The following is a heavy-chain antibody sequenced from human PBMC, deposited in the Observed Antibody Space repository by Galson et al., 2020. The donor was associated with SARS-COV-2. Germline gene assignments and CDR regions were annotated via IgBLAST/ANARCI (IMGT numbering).Heavy chain of an antibody. Sequence: SVKVSCKASGGTFSSYAISWVRQAPGQGLEWMGGIIPIFGTANYAQKFQGRVTITADESTSTAYMELSSLRSEDTAVYYCARDLGYCSGGSCYSRYYGMDVWGQGTTVTVSS. V-gene: IGHV1-69*13. CDR3: ARDLGYCSGGSCYSRYYGMDV. CDR2: IIPIFGTA. D-gene: IGHD2-15*01. J-gene: IGHJ6*02. CDR1: GGTFSSYA.